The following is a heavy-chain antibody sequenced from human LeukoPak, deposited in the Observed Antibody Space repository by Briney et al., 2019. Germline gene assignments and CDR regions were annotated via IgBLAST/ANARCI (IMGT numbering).Heavy chain of an antibody. CDR1: GFTFSSYA. D-gene: IGHD1-7*01. Sequence: PGRSLRLSCAASGFTFSSYAMHWVRQAPGKGLEGVAVISYDGSNKYYAASVKGRFTISRDNSKNTLYLQMNSLRAEDTAVYYCARVNWNYLAVDYWGQGTLVTVSS. V-gene: IGHV3-30-3*01. CDR2: ISYDGSNK. J-gene: IGHJ4*02. CDR3: ARVNWNYLAVDY.